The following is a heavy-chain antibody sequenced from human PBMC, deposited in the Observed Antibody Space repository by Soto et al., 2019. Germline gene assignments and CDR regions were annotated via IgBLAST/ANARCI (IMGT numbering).Heavy chain of an antibody. CDR3: ARGRWTYDFWSGYNYGMDV. D-gene: IGHD3-3*01. CDR1: GGSFSGYY. CDR2: INHSGST. J-gene: IGHJ6*02. Sequence: KTSETLSLTCAVYGGSFSGYYWSWIRQPPGKGLEWIGEINHSGSTNYNPSLKSRVTISVDTSKNQFSLKLSSVTAADTAVYYCARGRWTYDFWSGYNYGMDVWGQGTTVTVSS. V-gene: IGHV4-34*01.